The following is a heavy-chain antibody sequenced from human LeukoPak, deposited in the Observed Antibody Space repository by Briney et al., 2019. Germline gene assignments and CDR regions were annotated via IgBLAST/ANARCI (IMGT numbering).Heavy chain of an antibody. J-gene: IGHJ3*02. Sequence: SQTLSLTCAVYGGSFSGFYCGGSPQPPGKGLEWIGEINHSGSTNYNPSLKSRVTISVDTSKNQFSLKLSSVTAADTAVYYCARGRTAGNAFDIWGQGTMVTVSS. V-gene: IGHV4-34*01. CDR1: GGSFSGFY. CDR2: INHSGST. CDR3: ARGRTAGNAFDI. D-gene: IGHD3-10*01.